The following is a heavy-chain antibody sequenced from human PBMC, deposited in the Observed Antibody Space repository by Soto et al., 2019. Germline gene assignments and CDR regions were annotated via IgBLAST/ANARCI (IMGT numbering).Heavy chain of an antibody. Sequence: QVQLVQSGAEVKKPGASVKVSCKASAGTFDTYSIMWVRQAPGQGLEWMGRTIPAIDLINYAQKFQGRFTITVDKSTTTVYMELRSLRYEDTARYYCARTGSGDYWGQGTLVTVSS. CDR1: AGTFDTYS. D-gene: IGHD3-10*01. CDR3: ARTGSGDY. J-gene: IGHJ4*02. V-gene: IGHV1-69*02. CDR2: TIPAIDLI.